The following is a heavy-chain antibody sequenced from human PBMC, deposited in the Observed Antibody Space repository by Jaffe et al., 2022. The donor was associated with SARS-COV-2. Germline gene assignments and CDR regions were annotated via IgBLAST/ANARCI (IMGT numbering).Heavy chain of an antibody. V-gene: IGHV4-30-2*01. CDR2: IYHSGST. D-gene: IGHD4-17*01. CDR1: GGSISSGGYS. CDR3: ALSVNYGWISWFDP. J-gene: IGHJ5*02. Sequence: QLQLQESGSGLVKPSQTLSLTCAVSGGSISSGGYSWSWIRQPPGKGLEWIGYIYHSGSTYYNPSLKSRVTISVDRSKNQFSLKLSSVTAADTAVYYCALSVNYGWISWFDPWGQGTLVTVSS.